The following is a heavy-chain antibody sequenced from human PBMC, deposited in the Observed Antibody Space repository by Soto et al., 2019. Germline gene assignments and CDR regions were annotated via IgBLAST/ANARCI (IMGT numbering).Heavy chain of an antibody. CDR1: GGSLREFGHF. CDR3: ATDSGGHPLNRFDS. V-gene: IGHV4-31*03. Sequence: SETLSLTCTVSGGSLREFGHFWTWIRQRPGRGLEWIGYSTYTGVTYYSPSLQSRISISVDTCKNKFYLKLNSVTTADPAVYSSATDSGGHPLNRFDSSSRGTPVTVSS. J-gene: IGHJ5*01. D-gene: IGHD3-16*01. CDR2: STYTGVT.